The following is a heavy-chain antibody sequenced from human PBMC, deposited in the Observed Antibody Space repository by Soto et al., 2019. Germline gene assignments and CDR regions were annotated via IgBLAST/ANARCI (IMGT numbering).Heavy chain of an antibody. V-gene: IGHV4-30-4*01. CDR1: GGSISSGDYY. CDR3: ARGVAAAGPPLY. J-gene: IGHJ4*02. CDR2: IYYSGST. Sequence: PSETLSLTCTVSGGSISSGDYYWSWIRQPPGKGLEWIGYIYYSGSTYYNPSLKSRVTISVDTSKNQFSLKLSSVTAADTAVYYCARGVAAAGPPLYWGQGTLVTVSS. D-gene: IGHD6-13*01.